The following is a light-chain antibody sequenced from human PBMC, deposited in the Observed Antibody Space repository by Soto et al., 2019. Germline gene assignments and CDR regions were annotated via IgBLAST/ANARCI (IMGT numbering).Light chain of an antibody. CDR1: QSVSSN. CDR3: QQYNNWPPA. CDR2: GAS. J-gene: IGKJ5*01. V-gene: IGKV3-15*01. Sequence: EIAMTQSPATLSVSPWERATLSCRASQSVSSNLAWYQQKPGQAPRLLIYGASTRATGIPARFSGSGSGTEFTLTISSLQSEDFAVYYCQQYNNWPPAFGQGTRLEIK.